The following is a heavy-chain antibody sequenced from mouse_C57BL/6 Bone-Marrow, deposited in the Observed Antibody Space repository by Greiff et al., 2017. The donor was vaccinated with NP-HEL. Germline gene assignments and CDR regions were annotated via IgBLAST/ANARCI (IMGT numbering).Heavy chain of an antibody. Sequence: QVQLQQPGADLVKPGASVKLSCKASGYTFTSYWMHWVKPRPGRGLEWIGRIDPNSGGTKFNEKFKTKATLTVDKPSSTAYMQLSSLTSEDSAVYDCARYYNGSRGWYFDVWGTGTTVTVSS. CDR3: ARYYNGSRGWYFDV. CDR2: IDPNSGGT. D-gene: IGHD1-1*01. CDR1: GYTFTSYW. J-gene: IGHJ1*03. V-gene: IGHV1-72*01.